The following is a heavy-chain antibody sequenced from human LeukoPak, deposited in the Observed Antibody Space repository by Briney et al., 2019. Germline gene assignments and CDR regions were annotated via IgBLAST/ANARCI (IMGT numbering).Heavy chain of an antibody. D-gene: IGHD2-2*01. Sequence: GGPLRLSCAASGFTFSSYAMSWVRQAPGKGLEWVSAISGSGGSTYYADSVKGRFTISRDNSKNTLYLQMNSLRAEDTAVYYCAKDTSAMQVRWFDPWGQGTLVTVSS. CDR1: GFTFSSYA. J-gene: IGHJ5*02. CDR3: AKDTSAMQVRWFDP. CDR2: ISGSGGST. V-gene: IGHV3-23*01.